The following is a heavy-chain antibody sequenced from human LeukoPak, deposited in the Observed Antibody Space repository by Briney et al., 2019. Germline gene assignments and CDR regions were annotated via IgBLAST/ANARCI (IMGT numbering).Heavy chain of an antibody. J-gene: IGHJ3*02. CDR1: GFTFSSYA. V-gene: IGHV3-23*01. Sequence: SGVSLRLSCAASGFTFSSYAMSWVRQAPGKGLEWASAISGSGGSTYYADSVKGRFTISRDNSKNTLYLQMNSLRAEDTAVYYCAKDFIGYCSSTSCYWHAFDIWGQGTMVTVSS. CDR3: AKDFIGYCSSTSCYWHAFDI. D-gene: IGHD2-2*01. CDR2: ISGSGGST.